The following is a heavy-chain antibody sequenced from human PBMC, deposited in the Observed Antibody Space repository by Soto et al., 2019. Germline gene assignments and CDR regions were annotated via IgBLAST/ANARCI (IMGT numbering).Heavy chain of an antibody. CDR3: ANLDMITFGGIIGPNDEFDI. CDR1: GYSFTSYL. Sequence: GESLKISCKGSGYSFTSYLIGWVRQMPGKGLEWMGIIYPGDSDTRYSPSFQGQVTISADKSISTAYLQWSSLKAADTAVYYCANLDMITFGGIIGPNDEFDIWGQGTMVTVSS. CDR2: IYPGDSDT. J-gene: IGHJ3*02. V-gene: IGHV5-51*01. D-gene: IGHD3-16*01.